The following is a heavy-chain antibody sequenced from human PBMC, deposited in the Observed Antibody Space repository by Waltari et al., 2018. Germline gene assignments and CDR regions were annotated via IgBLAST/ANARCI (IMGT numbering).Heavy chain of an antibody. CDR3: ARGRPGTYYYYMDV. CDR2: ISYDGSNK. Sequence: QVQLVESGGGVVQPGRSLRLSCAASGFTFSSYAMPWVRPAPGKGLEWVAVISYDGSNKYYADSVKGRFTISRDNSKNTLYLQMNSLRAEDTAVYYCARGRPGTYYYYMDVWGKGTTVTVSS. CDR1: GFTFSSYA. D-gene: IGHD1-1*01. J-gene: IGHJ6*03. V-gene: IGHV3-30-3*01.